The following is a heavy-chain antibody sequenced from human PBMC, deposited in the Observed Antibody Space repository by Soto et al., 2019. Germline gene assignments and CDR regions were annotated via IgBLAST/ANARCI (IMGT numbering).Heavy chain of an antibody. V-gene: IGHV1-8*01. J-gene: IGHJ3*02. CDR1: GYTFTSYD. CDR2: MNPNSGNT. D-gene: IGHD2-15*01. Sequence: ASVKVSCKASGYTFTSYDINWVRQATGQGLEWMGWMNPNSGNTGYAQKFQGRITMTRNTSISTAYMELSSLRSEDTAVYYCARRIVVVVAARDFNAFDIWGQGTMVTVSS. CDR3: ARRIVVVVAARDFNAFDI.